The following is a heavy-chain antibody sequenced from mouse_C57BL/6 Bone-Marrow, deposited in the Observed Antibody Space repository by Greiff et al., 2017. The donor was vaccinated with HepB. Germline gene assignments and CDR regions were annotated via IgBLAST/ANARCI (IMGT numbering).Heavy chain of an antibody. CDR1: GYTFTSYG. CDR3: ARRSNYETAWFAY. Sequence: VQLVESGAELARPGASVKLSCKASGYTFTSYGISWVKQRTGQGLEWIGEIYPRSGNTYYNEKFKGKATLTADKSSSTAYMELRSLTSEDSAVYFCARRSNYETAWFAYWGQGTLVTVSA. J-gene: IGHJ3*01. V-gene: IGHV1-81*01. D-gene: IGHD2-5*01. CDR2: IYPRSGNT.